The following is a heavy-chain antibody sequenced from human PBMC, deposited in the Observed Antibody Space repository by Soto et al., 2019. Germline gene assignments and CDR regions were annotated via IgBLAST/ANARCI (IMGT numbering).Heavy chain of an antibody. Sequence: EVQLLESGGGLVQPGGSLRLSCAVSGLTFRNHAMSWVRQAPGKGLEWVSTIAPIGYSTHYAGSVEGRSTISRDDSKSTLDLQMNSLRADDTAVYYCVSWVSPHFDYWGQGTLVSVSS. V-gene: IGHV3-23*01. D-gene: IGHD2-8*01. J-gene: IGHJ4*02. CDR1: GLTFRNHA. CDR3: VSWVSPHFDY. CDR2: IAPIGYST.